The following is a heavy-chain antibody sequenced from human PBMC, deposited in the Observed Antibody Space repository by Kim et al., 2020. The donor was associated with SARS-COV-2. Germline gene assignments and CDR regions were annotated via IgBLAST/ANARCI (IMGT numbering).Heavy chain of an antibody. CDR2: ISGSGGST. D-gene: IGHD3-22*01. Sequence: GGSLRLSCAASGFTFSSYAMSWVRQAPGKGLEWVSAISGSGGSTYYADSVKGRFTISRDNSKNTLYLQMNSLRAEDTAVYYCAKDIPYDSSGSALMGVVDYWGQGTLVTVSS. J-gene: IGHJ4*02. V-gene: IGHV3-23*01. CDR3: AKDIPYDSSGSALMGVVDY. CDR1: GFTFSSYA.